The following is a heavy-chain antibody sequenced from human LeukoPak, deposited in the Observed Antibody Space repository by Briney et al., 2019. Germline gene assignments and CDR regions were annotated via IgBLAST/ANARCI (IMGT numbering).Heavy chain of an antibody. J-gene: IGHJ5*02. V-gene: IGHV4-38-2*02. Sequence: PSETLSLTCTVSGYSISSTYCWGWIRQPPGKGLEWIASICHSVSTYYNPSLKSRVTISIDTSKNQFSLKLSSVTAADTALYFCARVCCYYNSGSDPHWLDPWGQGTRVTVSS. CDR1: GYSISSTYC. CDR3: ARVCCYYNSGSDPHWLDP. CDR2: ICHSVST. D-gene: IGHD3-10*01.